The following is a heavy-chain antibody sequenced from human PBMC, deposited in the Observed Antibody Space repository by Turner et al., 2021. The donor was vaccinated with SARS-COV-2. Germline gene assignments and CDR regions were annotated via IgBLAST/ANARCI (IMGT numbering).Heavy chain of an antibody. J-gene: IGHJ4*02. CDR1: SSYA. CDR3: ARSPTAPGYYYDSSGYYTPYYFDY. D-gene: IGHD3-22*01. Sequence: SSYAMSWVRQAPGKGLEWVSAISGSGGRTYYADSVKGRFTISRDNSKNTLYLQMNSLRAEDTAVYYCARSPTAPGYYYDSSGYYTPYYFDYWGQGTLVTVSS. CDR2: ISGSGGRT. V-gene: IGHV3-23*01.